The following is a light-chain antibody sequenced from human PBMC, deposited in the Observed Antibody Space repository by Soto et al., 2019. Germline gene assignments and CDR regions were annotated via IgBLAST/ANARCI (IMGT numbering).Light chain of an antibody. CDR2: DAS. Sequence: ESVLTQSPATLSLSPGDRATLSCRASQSITNSLAWYRHQPGQPPRLLIYDASKRATGIPARFIGSGSGTHFTLTISSLEPEDFGLYYCQQRSNWPSVPFGGGTKVEIK. CDR3: QQRSNWPSVP. J-gene: IGKJ4*01. V-gene: IGKV3-11*01. CDR1: QSITNS.